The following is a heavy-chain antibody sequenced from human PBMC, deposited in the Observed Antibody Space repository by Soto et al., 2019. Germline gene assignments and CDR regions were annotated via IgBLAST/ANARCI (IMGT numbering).Heavy chain of an antibody. Sequence: QVQLQESGPGLVEPSGTLSLTCAVSGASISSANFWGWVRQPPGKGLEWIGDISHSGSTNLNPSLKSRVTLSLDKSRNQCSLKVNSLTVADTAVYYCARSPGWYAVHFWGQGTLVIVSS. J-gene: IGHJ4*02. D-gene: IGHD6-19*01. CDR3: ARSPGWYAVHF. CDR2: ISHSGST. V-gene: IGHV4-4*02. CDR1: GASISSANF.